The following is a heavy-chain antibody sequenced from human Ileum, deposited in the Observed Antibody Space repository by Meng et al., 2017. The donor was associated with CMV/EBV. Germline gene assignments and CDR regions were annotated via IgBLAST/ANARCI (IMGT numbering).Heavy chain of an antibody. Sequence: GESLKISCKASGYTFTSYYMHWVRQAPGQGLEWMGIINPSGGSTSYAQKFQGRVTMTRDTSTSTVYMELSSLRSEDTAVYYCARAGHNYYDSSGYWDYWGQGTLVTVSS. CDR1: GYTFTSYY. CDR2: INPSGGST. J-gene: IGHJ4*02. CDR3: ARAGHNYYDSSGYWDY. V-gene: IGHV1-46*01. D-gene: IGHD3-22*01.